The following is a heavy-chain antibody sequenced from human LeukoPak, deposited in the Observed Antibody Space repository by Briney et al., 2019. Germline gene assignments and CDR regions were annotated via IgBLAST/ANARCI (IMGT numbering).Heavy chain of an antibody. CDR2: IYYSGST. V-gene: IGHV4-30-4*01. Sequence: SETLSLTCTVSGGSISSGDYYWSWIRQPPGKGLEWIGYIYYSGSTYYNPSLKSRVTISVDTSKNQFSLKLSSVTAADTAVYYCARGIAVAGTGDYWGQGTLVTVSS. D-gene: IGHD6-19*01. CDR3: ARGIAVAGTGDY. J-gene: IGHJ4*02. CDR1: GGSISSGDYY.